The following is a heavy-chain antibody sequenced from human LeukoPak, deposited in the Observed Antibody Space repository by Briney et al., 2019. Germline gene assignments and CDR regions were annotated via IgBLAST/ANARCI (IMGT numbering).Heavy chain of an antibody. D-gene: IGHD3-10*01. Sequence: GASVKVSCKASGYTFTDYYMHWVRQAPGQGLEWMGWINLNSRGTNYAQKFQGRVTMTRDTSISTAYMELSRLRSDDTAVYYCARVYYGSGSYGYYYYMDVWGKGTTVTISS. J-gene: IGHJ6*03. CDR1: GYTFTDYY. CDR3: ARVYYGSGSYGYYYYMDV. CDR2: INLNSRGT. V-gene: IGHV1-2*02.